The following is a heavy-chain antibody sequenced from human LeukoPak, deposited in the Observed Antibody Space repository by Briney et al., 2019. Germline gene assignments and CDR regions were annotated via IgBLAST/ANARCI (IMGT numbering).Heavy chain of an antibody. Sequence: GGSLRLSCAASGFTFDDYAMHWVRQAPGKGLEWVSLISGDGGSTYYADSVKGRFTISRDNAKNTLYLQMNSLRAEDTAVYYCAKNGPGLDYFDYWGQGTLVTVSS. CDR3: AKNGPGLDYFDY. CDR1: GFTFDDYA. J-gene: IGHJ4*02. V-gene: IGHV3-43*02. CDR2: ISGDGGST. D-gene: IGHD3-10*01.